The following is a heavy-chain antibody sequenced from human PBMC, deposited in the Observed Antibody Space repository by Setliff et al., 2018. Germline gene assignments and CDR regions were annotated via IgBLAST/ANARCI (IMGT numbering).Heavy chain of an antibody. CDR1: GGPINSDRYY. D-gene: IGHD3-3*01. CDR2: MYSSGST. CDR3: ASHPRVTIFGVVAFDY. V-gene: IGHV4-39*01. Sequence: SEILSLTCTVSGGPINSDRYYWGWIRQPPGKGLEWIGSMYSSGSTYYNPSLKSRVTIAVDTSQNQFSLKLSSVTAADTAAYYCASHPRVTIFGVVAFDYWGQGILVTVSS. J-gene: IGHJ4*02.